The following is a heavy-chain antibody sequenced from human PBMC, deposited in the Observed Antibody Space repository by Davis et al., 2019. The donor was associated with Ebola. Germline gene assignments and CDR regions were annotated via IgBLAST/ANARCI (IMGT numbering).Heavy chain of an antibody. J-gene: IGHJ5*02. CDR2: MNPNSGNT. CDR1: GYTFTSYD. D-gene: IGHD3-3*01. V-gene: IGHV1-8*01. Sequence: AASVKVSCKASGYTFTSYDINWVRQATGQGLEWMGWMNPNSGNTGYAQKFQGRVTMTKNTSISTAYMELSSLTPEDTAVYYCAIRGFLEWLGNWFNTWGQGTLVTVSS. CDR3: AIRGFLEWLGNWFNT.